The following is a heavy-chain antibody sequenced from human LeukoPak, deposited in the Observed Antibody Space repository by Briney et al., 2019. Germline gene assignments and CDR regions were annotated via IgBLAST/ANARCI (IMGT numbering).Heavy chain of an antibody. CDR2: INPSGGRT. Sequence: ASVKVSCKASGYTFTSYYMHWVRQAPGQGLEWMGIINPSGGRTSYAQKFKGKVPMTKNTSTSTVYMELSSLRSEDTAVYYCARDLYRSGYSYGSDYWGQGTLVTVSS. V-gene: IGHV1-46*01. J-gene: IGHJ4*02. D-gene: IGHD5-18*01. CDR1: GYTFTSYY. CDR3: ARDLYRSGYSYGSDY.